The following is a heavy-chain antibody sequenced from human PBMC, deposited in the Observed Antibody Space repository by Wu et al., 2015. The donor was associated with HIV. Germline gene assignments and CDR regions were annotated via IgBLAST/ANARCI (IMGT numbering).Heavy chain of an antibody. V-gene: IGHV1-2*02. CDR1: GYTFTGYY. Sequence: QVQLVQSGTEVKKPEASVKVSCKTSGYTFTGYYIHWVRQAPGQGLEWMGWISPNSGGTNYAQKFQDRVTMTRDTSISTAYMELSSLRSDDTAVYYCARPLGRNQYYDFWSGYPDAFDIWGQGTMVTVSS. CDR3: ARPLGRNQYYDFWSGYPDAFDI. J-gene: IGHJ3*02. D-gene: IGHD3-3*01. CDR2: ISPNSGGT.